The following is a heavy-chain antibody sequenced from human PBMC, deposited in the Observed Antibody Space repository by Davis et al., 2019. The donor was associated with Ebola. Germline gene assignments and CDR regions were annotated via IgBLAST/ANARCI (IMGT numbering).Heavy chain of an antibody. J-gene: IGHJ4*02. CDR2: IRSKANSYAT. CDR1: GFTFSGSA. D-gene: IGHD3-16*01. V-gene: IGHV3-73*01. Sequence: GESLKISCAASGFTFSGSAMHWVRQASGKGLEWVGRIRSKANSYATAYAASVKGRFTISRDDSKNTAYLQMNSLKTEDTAVYYCAKGDGVLSGGIDYWGQGTLVTVSS. CDR3: AKGDGVLSGGIDY.